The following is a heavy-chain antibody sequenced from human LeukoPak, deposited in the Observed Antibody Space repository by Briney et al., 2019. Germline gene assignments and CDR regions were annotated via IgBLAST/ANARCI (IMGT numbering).Heavy chain of an antibody. CDR2: ISSSGITI. V-gene: IGHV3-48*03. CDR1: GFTFSSYE. CDR3: ARGRDFDP. J-gene: IGHJ5*02. Sequence: PGGSLRLSCAASGFTFSSYEMNWVRQAPGKGLEWVSYISSSGITIYYADSVKGRFTISRDDAKNSLYLQMNSLSPEDTAVYYCARGRDFDPWGQGTLVTASS.